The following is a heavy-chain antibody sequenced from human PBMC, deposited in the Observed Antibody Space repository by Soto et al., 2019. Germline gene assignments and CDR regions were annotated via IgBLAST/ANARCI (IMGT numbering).Heavy chain of an antibody. Sequence: PRESLKISCKGSGYSFTSYWIGWVRQMPGKGLEWMGIIYPGDSDTRYSPSFQGQVTISADKSISTAYLQWSSLKASDTAMYYCARGEGITMVRGVRFDPWGQGTLVTVSS. V-gene: IGHV5-51*01. CDR3: ARGEGITMVRGVRFDP. CDR1: GYSFTSYW. J-gene: IGHJ5*02. CDR2: IYPGDSDT. D-gene: IGHD3-10*01.